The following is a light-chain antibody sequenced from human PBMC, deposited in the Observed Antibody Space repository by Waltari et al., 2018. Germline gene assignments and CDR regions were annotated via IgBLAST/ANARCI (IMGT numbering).Light chain of an antibody. CDR1: QSLLDSEDGNTY. CDR3: MQGLDFPWT. CDR2: EVS. Sequence: DIVMTQTPVSLSVTLGESASIPCRASQSLLDSEDGNTYLEWYLQKPGQSPQILIYEVSNRASGVPDRFSGSGSDTDFTLRISRVEADDLGVYYCMQGLDFPWTIGQGTKIEVK. V-gene: IGKV2-40*01. J-gene: IGKJ1*01.